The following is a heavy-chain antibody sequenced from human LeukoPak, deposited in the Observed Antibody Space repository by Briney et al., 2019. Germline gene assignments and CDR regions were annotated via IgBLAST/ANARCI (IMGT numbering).Heavy chain of an antibody. Sequence: PGGSLRLSCAASGFTLSRYSMHWVRQTPGKGLEWLSYISTTSETIYYADSVKGRFTISRDNAKNSLFLQMNSLRAEDTAVYYCARDEPPAWGQGTLATVSS. CDR3: ARDEPPA. V-gene: IGHV3-48*04. D-gene: IGHD1-14*01. J-gene: IGHJ5*02. CDR2: ISTTSETI. CDR1: GFTLSRYS.